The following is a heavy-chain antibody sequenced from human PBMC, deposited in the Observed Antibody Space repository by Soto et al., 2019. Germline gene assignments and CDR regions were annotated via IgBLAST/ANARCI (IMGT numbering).Heavy chain of an antibody. CDR2: IIPIFGTA. V-gene: IGHV1-69*13. CDR1: GGTFSSYA. Sequence: SVKVSCKASGGTFSSYAISWVRQAPGQGLEWMGGIIPIFGTANYAQKFQGRVTITADESTSTAYMELSSLRSEDTAVYYCARVLSQHDSSGSHPDYWGQGTLVTVSS. D-gene: IGHD3-22*01. CDR3: ARVLSQHDSSGSHPDY. J-gene: IGHJ4*02.